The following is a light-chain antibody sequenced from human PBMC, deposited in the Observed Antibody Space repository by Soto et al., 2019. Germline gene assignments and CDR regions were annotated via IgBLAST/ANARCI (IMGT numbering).Light chain of an antibody. CDR3: QQYDNWPIT. Sequence: IGMTQSPATQSVSPGQTVTLSCRPSESINITLAWYQQKSGQAPRLLIYGASTRATGLPARFSGSGSGTEFTLIISSLQSEDSAFYYCQQYDNWPITFGQGTRLEIK. V-gene: IGKV3-15*01. J-gene: IGKJ5*01. CDR1: ESINIT. CDR2: GAS.